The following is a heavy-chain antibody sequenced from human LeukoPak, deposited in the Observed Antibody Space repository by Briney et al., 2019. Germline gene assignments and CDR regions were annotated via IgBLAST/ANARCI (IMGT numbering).Heavy chain of an antibody. CDR1: GGSISSSNW. CDR3: AALYDSSGYYLEGWFDP. D-gene: IGHD3-22*01. CDR2: IYHSGST. J-gene: IGHJ5*02. V-gene: IGHV4-4*02. Sequence: SETLSLTCAVSGGSISSSNWWSWVRQPPGKGLGWIGEIYHSGSTNYNPSLKSRVTISVDKSKNQFSLKLSSVTAADTAVYYCAALYDSSGYYLEGWFDPWGQGTLVTVSS.